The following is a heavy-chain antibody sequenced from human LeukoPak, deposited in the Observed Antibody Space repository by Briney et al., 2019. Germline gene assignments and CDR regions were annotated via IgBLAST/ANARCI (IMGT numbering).Heavy chain of an antibody. CDR2: INSISSYI. CDR1: GFTFSNYS. V-gene: IGHV3-21*01. CDR3: AREQIGHGRWHLNPHYYLDL. J-gene: IGHJ4*02. D-gene: IGHD2-15*01. Sequence: GSLRLSCATSGFTFSNYSMNWVRQAPGEGLELVSSINSISSYISYAEAVKGRFTISRDNAKISLYLEMNSLRAEDTAVYYCAREQIGHGRWHLNPHYYLDLWGQGTVVTVSS.